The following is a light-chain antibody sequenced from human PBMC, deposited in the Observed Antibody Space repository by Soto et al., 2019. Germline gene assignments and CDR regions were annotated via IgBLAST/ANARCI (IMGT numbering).Light chain of an antibody. CDR3: QQLNSYPLWT. Sequence: DIQMTQSPSTLSASVGDTVTITCRASQTISGWLAWYQQRPGKAPNLLIFDASTLESGVPSRFSGSGSGTEFTLTISSLQPEDFATYYCQQLNSYPLWTFGQGTKVDIK. CDR2: DAS. CDR1: QTISGW. V-gene: IGKV1-5*01. J-gene: IGKJ1*01.